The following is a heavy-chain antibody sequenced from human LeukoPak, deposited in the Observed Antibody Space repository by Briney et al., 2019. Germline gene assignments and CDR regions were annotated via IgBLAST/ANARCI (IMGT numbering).Heavy chain of an antibody. CDR2: INPNSGGT. CDR3: AKGTLDAFDI. CDR1: GYTFTGYY. V-gene: IGHV1-2*04. D-gene: IGHD1-1*01. Sequence: ASVTVSCTASGYTFTGYYMHWERQAPGQGLEWMGWINPNSGGTNYAQKFQGWVTMTRDTSISTAYMELSRLRSDDTAVYYCAKGTLDAFDIWGQGTMVTVSS. J-gene: IGHJ3*02.